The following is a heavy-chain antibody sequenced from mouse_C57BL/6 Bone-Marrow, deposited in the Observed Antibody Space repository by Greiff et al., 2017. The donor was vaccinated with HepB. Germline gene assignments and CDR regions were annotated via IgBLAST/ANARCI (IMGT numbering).Heavy chain of an antibody. CDR2: IDPENGDT. CDR1: GFNIKDDY. J-gene: IGHJ3*01. CDR3: TTHYGSSYLFAY. V-gene: IGHV14-4*01. Sequence: VQLQQSGAELVRPGASVKLSCTASGFNIKDDYMHWVKQRPEQGLEWIGWIDPENGDTEYASKFQGKATITADTTANTAYLQISSLTSEDTAVYYSTTHYGSSYLFAYGGRGTRVTVSA. D-gene: IGHD1-1*01.